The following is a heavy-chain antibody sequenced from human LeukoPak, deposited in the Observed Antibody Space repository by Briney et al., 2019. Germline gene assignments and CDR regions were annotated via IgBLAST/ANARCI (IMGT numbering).Heavy chain of an antibody. CDR3: ARHGGAAMAGNWYFDL. D-gene: IGHD5-18*01. CDR2: IYYSGST. J-gene: IGHJ2*01. V-gene: IGHV4-59*08. CDR1: GDSISSYY. Sequence: KPSETLSLTCTVSGDSISSYYWSWIRQPPGKGLEWIGYIYYSGSTNYNPSLKSRVPISEDTSKNHFSLKLSSVTAADTALYYCARHGGAAMAGNWYFDLWGGGTLVTVSS.